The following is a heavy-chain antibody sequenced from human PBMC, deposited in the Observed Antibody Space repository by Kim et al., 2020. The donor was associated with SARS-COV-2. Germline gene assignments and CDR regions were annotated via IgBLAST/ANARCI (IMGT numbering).Heavy chain of an antibody. D-gene: IGHD3-10*01. CDR1: GYTFTSYA. CDR2: INTNTRNP. J-gene: IGHJ6*02. CDR3: ARGTHGSGSYYLGYYYGMDV. V-gene: IGHV7-4-1*02. Sequence: ASVKVSCKASGYTFTSYAMNWVRQAPGQGLEWMGWINTNTRNPTYAQGFTGRFVFSLDTSVSTAYLQISSLKAEDTAVYYCARGTHGSGSYYLGYYYGMDVWGQGTTVTVSS.